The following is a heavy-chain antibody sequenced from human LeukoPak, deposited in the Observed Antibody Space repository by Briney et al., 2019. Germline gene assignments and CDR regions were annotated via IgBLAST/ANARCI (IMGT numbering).Heavy chain of an antibody. Sequence: ASVKVSCKASGGTFSSYAISWVRQAPGQGLEWMGGIIPIFGTANYAQKFQGRVTITADESTSTAYMELSSLRSEDTAVYYCASEGSSVYQLLPNNWFDPWGQGTLVTVSS. CDR3: ASEGSSVYQLLPNNWFDP. CDR2: IIPIFGTA. J-gene: IGHJ5*02. V-gene: IGHV1-69*13. CDR1: GGTFSSYA. D-gene: IGHD2-2*01.